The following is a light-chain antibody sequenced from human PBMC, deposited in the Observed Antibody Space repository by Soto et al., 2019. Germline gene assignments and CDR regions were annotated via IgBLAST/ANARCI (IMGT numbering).Light chain of an antibody. CDR1: QTISRY. CDR3: KQYSSYPLT. Sequence: DIQMTQSPSTLSASVGDRVTITCRASQTISRYLNWYQQRPGKAPKLLIYDASKLESGVPSRFSGSESGTDFTLIIRSLQPDDFATYYCKQYSSYPLTFGGGTKVDIK. CDR2: DAS. V-gene: IGKV1-5*01. J-gene: IGKJ4*01.